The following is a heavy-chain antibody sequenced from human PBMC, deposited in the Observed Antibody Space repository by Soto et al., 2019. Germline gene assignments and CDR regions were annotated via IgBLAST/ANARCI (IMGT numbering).Heavy chain of an antibody. CDR1: GYIFTNYW. CDR3: ARLANIFDFHN. V-gene: IGHV5-51*01. CDR2: IYPGDSDT. Sequence: GESGKISCXGSGYIFTNYWIGWVRQMPGKGLEWMGIIYPGDSDTRYSPSFQGQVTISADKSISTAYLQWSSLKASATAMYCCARLANIFDFHNWGHGTLVTVSS. D-gene: IGHD2-21*01. J-gene: IGHJ4*01.